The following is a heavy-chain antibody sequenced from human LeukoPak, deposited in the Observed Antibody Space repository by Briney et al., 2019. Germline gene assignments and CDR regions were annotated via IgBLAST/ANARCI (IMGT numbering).Heavy chain of an antibody. V-gene: IGHV4-59*08. CDR3: ARRIYGDYGWYFDL. D-gene: IGHD4-17*01. J-gene: IGHJ2*01. Sequence: PSETLSLTCTVSGGSISSYYWSWIRQPPGKGLEWIGHIYYSGSTNYNPSLKSRVTISVDTSKNQFSLKLSSVTAADTAVYYCARRIYGDYGWYFDLWGRGTLVTVSS. CDR2: IYYSGST. CDR1: GGSISSYY.